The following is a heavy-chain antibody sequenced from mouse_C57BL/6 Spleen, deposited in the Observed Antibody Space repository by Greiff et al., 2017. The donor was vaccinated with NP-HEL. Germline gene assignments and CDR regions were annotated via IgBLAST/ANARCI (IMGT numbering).Heavy chain of an antibody. J-gene: IGHJ2*01. CDR2: ISSGGSYT. V-gene: IGHV5-6*01. Sequence: EVKLMESGGDLVKPGGSLKLSCAASGFTFSSYGMSWVRQTPDKRLEWVATISSGGSYTYYPDSVKGRFTISRDNAKNILYLQMSSLKSEDTAMYYCARHTEGFDYWGQGTTLTVSS. CDR1: GFTFSSYG. D-gene: IGHD1-1*01. CDR3: ARHTEGFDY.